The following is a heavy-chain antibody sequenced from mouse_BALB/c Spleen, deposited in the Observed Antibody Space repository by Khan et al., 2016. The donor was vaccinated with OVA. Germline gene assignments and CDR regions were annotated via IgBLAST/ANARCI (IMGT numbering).Heavy chain of an antibody. V-gene: IGHV3-2*02. Sequence: EVQLQESGPGLVKPSQSLSLTCTVTGYSITSDYAWNWIRQFPGNKLEWMGYISYSGSTNYNPALKSRISITRDTSKNQFFLQLNSVTTEATATYYCARDGSRYNYAMDYWGQGTSVPVSS. D-gene: IGHD2-3*01. CDR1: GYSITSDYA. J-gene: IGHJ4*01. CDR3: ARDGSRYNYAMDY. CDR2: ISYSGST.